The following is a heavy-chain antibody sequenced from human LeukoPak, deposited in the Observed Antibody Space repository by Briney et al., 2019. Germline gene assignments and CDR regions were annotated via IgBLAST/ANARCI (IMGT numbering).Heavy chain of an antibody. V-gene: IGHV3-23*01. CDR2: ISGSGGST. D-gene: IGHD2-2*01. CDR1: GSTFSSYA. CDR3: AKSVVPAAIYYYYGMDV. Sequence: GGSLRLSCAASGSTFSSYAMSWVRQAPGKGLEWVSAISGSGGSTYYADSVKGRFTISRDNSKNTLYLQMNSLRAEDTAVYYCAKSVVPAAIYYYYGMDVWGQGTTVTVSS. J-gene: IGHJ6*02.